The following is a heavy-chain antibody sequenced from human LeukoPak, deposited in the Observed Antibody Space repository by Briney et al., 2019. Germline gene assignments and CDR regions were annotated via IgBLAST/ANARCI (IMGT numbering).Heavy chain of an antibody. CDR2: ISWNSGSI. V-gene: IGHV3-9*01. CDR1: GFTFDDYA. D-gene: IGHD2-15*01. CDR3: AKGWAPNCSVGSCYGSHFDY. Sequence: GGSLRLSCAASGFTFDDYAMHWVRHAPGKGLEWVSGISWNSGSIGYADSVKGRFTISRDNAKNSLYLQMNSLRAEDTVLYYCAKGWAPNCSVGSCYGSHFDYWGQGTLVTVSS. J-gene: IGHJ4*02.